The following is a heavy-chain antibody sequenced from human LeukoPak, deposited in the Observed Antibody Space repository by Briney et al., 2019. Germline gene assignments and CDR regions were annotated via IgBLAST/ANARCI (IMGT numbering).Heavy chain of an antibody. V-gene: IGHV3-23*01. Sequence: GVSLRLSCAASGFTFSSYAMSWVRQAPGKGLEWVSAISGSGGSTYYADSVKGRFTISRDNSKNTLYLQMNSLRAEDTAVYYCAKDSGGWYGGFDYWGQGTLVTVSS. CDR1: GFTFSSYA. CDR2: ISGSGGST. D-gene: IGHD6-19*01. CDR3: AKDSGGWYGGFDY. J-gene: IGHJ4*02.